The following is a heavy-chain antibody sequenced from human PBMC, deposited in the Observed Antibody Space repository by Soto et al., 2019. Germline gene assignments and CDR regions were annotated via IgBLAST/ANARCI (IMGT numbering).Heavy chain of an antibody. CDR1: GFTFSNYA. CDR2: ISCSGGST. Sequence: EVQLLEYGGGLVEPGGSLRLSCAASGFTFSNYAMNWVRQAPGKGLEWDSAISCSGGSTYYADYVKGRFTISSDNSKNTMYGRMSRVYSENTAVHYCTNIAHQVVVAGRNWFEPWGKGTLVARSS. V-gene: IGHV3-23*01. D-gene: IGHD2-2*01. CDR3: TNIAHQVVVAGRNWFEP. J-gene: IGHJ5*02.